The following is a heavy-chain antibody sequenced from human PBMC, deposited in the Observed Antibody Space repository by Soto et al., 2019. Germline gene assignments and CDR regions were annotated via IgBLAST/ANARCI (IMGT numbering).Heavy chain of an antibody. CDR3: AKDAGGVWSVAKGSSYAYSGMDV. V-gene: IGHV3-9*01. CDR1: GFAFDDQA. D-gene: IGHD3-3*01. CDR2: ISWNSETT. J-gene: IGHJ6*02. Sequence: EVQLVESGGGMVQPGRSLSLSCVASGFAFDDQAMHWVRRGPGRGLEWVSGISWNSETTGYADSVRARSSISRDNAKKSLYLQIHRLRVEDTAVYYCAKDAGGVWSVAKGSSYAYSGMDVRGQGTRVIVS.